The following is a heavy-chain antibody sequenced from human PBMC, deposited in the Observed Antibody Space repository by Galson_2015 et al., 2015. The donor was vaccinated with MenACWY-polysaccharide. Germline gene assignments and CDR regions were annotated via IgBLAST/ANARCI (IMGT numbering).Heavy chain of an antibody. CDR3: ARDGGAFGEWYYDFWSGRAQDY. CDR2: ISSSSSYI. Sequence: SLRLSCAASGFTFSSYSMNWVRQAPGKGLEWVSSISSSSSYIYYADSVKGRFTISRDNAKNSLYLQMNSLRAEDTAVYYCARDGGAFGEWYYDFWSGRAQDYWGQGTLVTVSS. CDR1: GFTFSSYS. D-gene: IGHD3-3*01. V-gene: IGHV3-21*01. J-gene: IGHJ4*02.